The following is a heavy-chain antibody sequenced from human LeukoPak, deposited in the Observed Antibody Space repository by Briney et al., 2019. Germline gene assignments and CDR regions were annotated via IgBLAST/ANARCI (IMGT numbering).Heavy chain of an antibody. CDR1: GFTFSSYA. CDR3: AKEPWDSGPQ. J-gene: IGHJ4*02. V-gene: IGHV3-30-3*01. CDR2: ISYDGSNK. D-gene: IGHD1-26*01. Sequence: GGSLRLSCAASGFTFSSYAMHWVRQAPGKGLEWVAVISYDGSNKYYADSVKGRFTISRDNSKNTLYLQMNTLRAEDTAVYYCAKEPWDSGPQWGQGTLVTVSS.